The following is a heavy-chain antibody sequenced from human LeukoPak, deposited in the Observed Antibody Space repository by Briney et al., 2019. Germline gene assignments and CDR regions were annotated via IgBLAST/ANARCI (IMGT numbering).Heavy chain of an antibody. J-gene: IGHJ1*01. CDR1: GFTFSSYG. CDR3: AREERGYFQH. Sequence: PGGSLRLSCAASGFTFSSYGMHWVRQAPGKGREWVAVIWYDGSNKYYADSVKGRFTISRDNSKNTLYLQMNSLRAADTAVYFCAREERGYFQHWGQGTLVTVSS. CDR2: IWYDGSNK. V-gene: IGHV3-33*01. D-gene: IGHD1-1*01.